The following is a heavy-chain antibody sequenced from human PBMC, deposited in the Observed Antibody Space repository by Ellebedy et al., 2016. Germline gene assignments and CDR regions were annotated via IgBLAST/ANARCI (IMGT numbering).Heavy chain of an antibody. CDR3: ARLTIFGVVIFEY. D-gene: IGHD3-3*01. CDR1: GYSFTSYW. Sequence: GESLKISXKGSGYSFTSYWIGWVRQMPGKGLEWMGIIYPGDSDTRYSPSLQGQVTISADKSISTAYLQWSSLKASDTAIYYCARLTIFGVVIFEYWGQGTLVTVSS. V-gene: IGHV5-51*01. CDR2: IYPGDSDT. J-gene: IGHJ4*02.